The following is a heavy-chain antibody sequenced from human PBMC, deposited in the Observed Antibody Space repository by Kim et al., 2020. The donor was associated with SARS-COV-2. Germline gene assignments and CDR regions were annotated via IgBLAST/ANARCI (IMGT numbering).Heavy chain of an antibody. CDR3: AKDLSGAKLWFGELLRGASAFDI. Sequence: GGSLRLSCAASGFTFSSYAMSWVRQAPGKGLEWVSAISGSGGSTYYADSVKGRFTISRDNSKNTLYLQMNSLRAEDTAVYYCAKDLSGAKLWFGELLRGASAFDIWGQGTMVTVSS. CDR1: GFTFSSYA. CDR2: ISGSGGST. D-gene: IGHD3-10*01. V-gene: IGHV3-23*01. J-gene: IGHJ3*02.